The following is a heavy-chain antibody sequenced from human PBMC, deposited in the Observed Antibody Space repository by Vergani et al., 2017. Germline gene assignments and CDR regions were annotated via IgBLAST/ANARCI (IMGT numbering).Heavy chain of an antibody. CDR2: INTNTGNP. Sequence: QVQLVQSGSELKKPGASVKVSCKASVYTFTSYAMNGVRQAPGQGIEWRGWINTNTGNPTYAQGFTGRFVFSLDTSVSTAYLQISSLKAEDTAVYYCAIVVDTAMVLYYYYYGMDVWGQGTTVTVSS. CDR3: AIVVDTAMVLYYYYYGMDV. CDR1: VYTFTSYA. J-gene: IGHJ6*02. D-gene: IGHD5-18*01. V-gene: IGHV7-4-1*02.